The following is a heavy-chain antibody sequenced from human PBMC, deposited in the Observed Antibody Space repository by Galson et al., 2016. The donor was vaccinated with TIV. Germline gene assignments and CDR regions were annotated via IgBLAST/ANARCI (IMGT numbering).Heavy chain of an antibody. CDR3: ARALGYAEDI. V-gene: IGHV3-7*01. Sequence: SLRLSCAASGFTFSTYVMHWVRQAPGKGLEWVANINQDGSEKHYVDSVKGRFTISRDNAKNSLYLQMNSLSVEDTAVYFCARALGYAEDIWGQGTLVTVSS. J-gene: IGHJ4*02. CDR2: INQDGSEK. D-gene: IGHD5-12*01. CDR1: GFTFSTYV.